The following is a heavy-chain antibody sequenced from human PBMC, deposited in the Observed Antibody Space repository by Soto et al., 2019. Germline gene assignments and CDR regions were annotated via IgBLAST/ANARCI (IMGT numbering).Heavy chain of an antibody. D-gene: IGHD3-22*01. CDR2: IYYSGST. CDR3: AIYDSSGSRGFQH. CDR1: GGSISSGGYY. V-gene: IGHV4-31*03. J-gene: IGHJ1*01. Sequence: QVQLQESGPGLVKHSQTLSLTCTVSGGSISSGGYYWSWIRQHPGKGLEWIGYIYYSGSTYYNPSLKSRVTISVDTSKNQFSLKLSSVTAADTAVYYCAIYDSSGSRGFQHWGQGTLVTVSS.